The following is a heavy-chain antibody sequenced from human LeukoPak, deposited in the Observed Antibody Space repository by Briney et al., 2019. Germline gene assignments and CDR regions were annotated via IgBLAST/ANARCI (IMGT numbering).Heavy chain of an antibody. V-gene: IGHV4-30-4*01. CDR2: IYYSGST. D-gene: IGHD2/OR15-2a*01. CDR3: ARSKRGQNYYFDY. CDR1: GGSISSGDYY. J-gene: IGHJ4*02. Sequence: SQTLSLTCTVSGGSISSGDYYWTWIRQPPGKGLAWIGSIYYSGSTYYNPSLKSRVTISVDTSKNQFSLKLSSVTAADTAVYYCARSKRGQNYYFDYWGQGTLVTVSS.